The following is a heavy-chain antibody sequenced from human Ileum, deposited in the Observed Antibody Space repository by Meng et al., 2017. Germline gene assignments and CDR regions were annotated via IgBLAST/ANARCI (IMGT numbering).Heavy chain of an antibody. Sequence: GSLRLSCTVSGYSISSGYYWGWIRQPPGKGLEWSGSIYHSGSTYYNPSLKSRVTISVDTSKNQFSLKLSSVTAADTAVYYCARVVVGATRFYAFDIWGQGTMVTVSS. CDR2: IYHSGST. D-gene: IGHD1-26*01. J-gene: IGHJ3*02. CDR3: ARVVVGATRFYAFDI. V-gene: IGHV4-38-2*02. CDR1: GYSISSGYY.